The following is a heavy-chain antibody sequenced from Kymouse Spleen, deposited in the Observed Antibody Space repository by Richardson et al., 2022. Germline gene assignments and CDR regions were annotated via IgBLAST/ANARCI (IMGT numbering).Heavy chain of an antibody. J-gene: IGHJ4*02. V-gene: IGHV4-34*01. D-gene: IGHD2-2*02. CDR2: INHSGST. CDR3: ASLCSSTSCFDY. CDR1: GGSFSGYY. Sequence: QVQLQQWGAGLLKPSETLSLTCAVYGGSFSGYYWSWIRQPPGKGLEWIGEINHSGSTNYNPSLKSRVTISVDTSKNQFSLKLSSVTAADTAVYYCASLCSSTSCFDYWGQGTLVTVSS.